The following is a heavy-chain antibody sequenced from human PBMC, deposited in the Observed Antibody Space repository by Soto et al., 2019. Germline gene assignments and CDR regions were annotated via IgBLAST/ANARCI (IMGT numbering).Heavy chain of an antibody. CDR3: ATNVVGYSESASYFDN. Sequence: VSGASVINARYFWSWIRRLPGKGLEWIGYMYYTGTTYYNPSLKSRVSMSVDTSKNQFSLKLNSVSAADTAIYYCATNVVGYSESASYFDNWSEAT. V-gene: IGHV4-31*02. CDR2: MYYTGTT. CDR1: GASVINARYF. J-gene: IGHJ4*02. D-gene: IGHD1-1*01.